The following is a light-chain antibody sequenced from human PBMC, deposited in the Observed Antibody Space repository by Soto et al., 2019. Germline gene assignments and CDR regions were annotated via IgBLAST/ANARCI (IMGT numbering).Light chain of an antibody. CDR2: AAD. Sequence: DIQMTQSPSSLSASVGDTVTITCRASQSITNYLTWFQQKPGKAPSLIIFAADNLQDGVPSRFSGSGSGRDFRLTISSLQPEDFATYYCQQSYDMPWTFGQGTKVEIK. CDR3: QQSYDMPWT. CDR1: QSITNY. J-gene: IGKJ1*01. V-gene: IGKV1-39*01.